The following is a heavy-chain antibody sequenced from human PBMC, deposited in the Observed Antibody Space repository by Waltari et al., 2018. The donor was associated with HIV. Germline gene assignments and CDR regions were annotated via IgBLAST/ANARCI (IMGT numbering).Heavy chain of an antibody. Sequence: QVELQQGGAGLLKPSETLSLSCAVSGGSFNPYYWSWIRQPPGKGLEWMGEINNSGSINFKPSLKSRLNISLDASKKQSSLHLTSVTAADTALYYCATRGDYGDLPKYFDLWGRGTLVTVSS. V-gene: IGHV4-34*02. CDR1: GGSFNPYY. CDR3: ATRGDYGDLPKYFDL. CDR2: INNSGSI. D-gene: IGHD4-17*01. J-gene: IGHJ2*01.